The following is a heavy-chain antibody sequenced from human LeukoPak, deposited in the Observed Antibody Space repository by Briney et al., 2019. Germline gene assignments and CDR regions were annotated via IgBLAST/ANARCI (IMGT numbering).Heavy chain of an antibody. CDR3: ARTYYYDSSGYYSYYYYGMDV. J-gene: IGHJ6*02. Sequence: SETLSLTCTVSGGSLSSYYWSWIRQPPGKGLEWIGYIYYSGSTNYNPSLKSRVTISVDTSKNQFSLKLSSVTAADTAVYYCARTYYYDSSGYYSYYYYGMDVWGQGTTVTVSS. D-gene: IGHD3-22*01. V-gene: IGHV4-59*01. CDR2: IYYSGST. CDR1: GGSLSSYY.